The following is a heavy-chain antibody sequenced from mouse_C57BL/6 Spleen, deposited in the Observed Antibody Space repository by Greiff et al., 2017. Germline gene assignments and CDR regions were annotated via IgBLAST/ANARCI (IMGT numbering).Heavy chain of an antibody. Sequence: VQLQQSGPELVKPGASVKISCKASGYTFTDYYMNWVKQSHGKSLEWIGDINPNNGGTSYNQKFKGKATLTVDKSSSTAYMELRSLTSEDSAVYYCASPPLLDYWGQGTTLTVSS. CDR2: INPNNGGT. V-gene: IGHV1-26*01. CDR3: ASPPLLDY. D-gene: IGHD2-10*01. CDR1: GYTFTDYY. J-gene: IGHJ2*01.